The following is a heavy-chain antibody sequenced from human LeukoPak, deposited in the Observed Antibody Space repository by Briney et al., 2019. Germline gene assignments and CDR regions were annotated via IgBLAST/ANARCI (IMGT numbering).Heavy chain of an antibody. CDR1: GDSVSSNSAA. Sequence: SQTLSLTCAISGDSVSSNSAAWNWIRQSPSRGLEWLGRTYYRSKWYNDYAVSVKSRITINPDTSKNQFSLQLNSVTPEDTAVYYCARSPITMVRGVIIMNVNNWFDPWGQGTLVTVSS. V-gene: IGHV6-1*01. J-gene: IGHJ5*02. D-gene: IGHD3-10*01. CDR3: ARSPITMVRGVIIMNVNNWFDP. CDR2: TYYRSKWYN.